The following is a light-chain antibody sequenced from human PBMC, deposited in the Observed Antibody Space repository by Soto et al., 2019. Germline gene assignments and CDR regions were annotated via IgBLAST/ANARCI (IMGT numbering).Light chain of an antibody. V-gene: IGLV3-1*01. CDR1: KLGDKY. J-gene: IGLJ2*01. CDR3: RGGNSSTVV. CDR2: QDS. Sequence: SYELTQPPSVSVSPGQTASITCSGDKLGDKYACWYQQKPGQSPVLVIYQDSKRPSGIPERFSGSNSGNTATLTISGTQVRDGAAYYCRGGNSSTVVFGGGTKLTVL.